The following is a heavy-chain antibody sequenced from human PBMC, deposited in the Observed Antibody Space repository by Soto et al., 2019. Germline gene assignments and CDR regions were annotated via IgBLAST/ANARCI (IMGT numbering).Heavy chain of an antibody. Sequence: PGGSLRLSCSASGFTFSSYAMHWVRQAPGKGLEYVSAISSNGGSTYYADSVKGRFTISRDNSKNTLYLQMSSLRAEDTAVYYCVKGMSKSSSQGPYYYYGMDVWGQGTTVTVSS. J-gene: IGHJ6*02. CDR1: GFTFSSYA. D-gene: IGHD6-6*01. V-gene: IGHV3-64D*06. CDR3: VKGMSKSSSQGPYYYYGMDV. CDR2: ISSNGGST.